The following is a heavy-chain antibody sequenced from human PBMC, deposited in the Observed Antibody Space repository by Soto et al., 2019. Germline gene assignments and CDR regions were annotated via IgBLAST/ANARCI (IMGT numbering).Heavy chain of an antibody. Sequence: SETLSLTCTVSGGSISSYYWSWIRQPPGKGLEWIGYIYYSGSTNYNPSLKSRVTISVDTSKNQFSLKLSSVNAADTAVYYCARDRTTKTYGSRENWFDPWGQGTLVTVSS. J-gene: IGHJ5*02. V-gene: IGHV4-59*01. CDR1: GGSISSYY. CDR3: ARDRTTKTYGSRENWFDP. D-gene: IGHD3-10*01. CDR2: IYYSGST.